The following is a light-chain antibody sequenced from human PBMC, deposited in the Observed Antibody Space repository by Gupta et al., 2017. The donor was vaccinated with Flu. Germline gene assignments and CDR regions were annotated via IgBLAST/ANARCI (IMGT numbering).Light chain of an antibody. Sequence: VLTQSPGTLSLSTGERATLSCRAGQPISNTFLAWYQQKPGQVPRLLIYGAFSRAAGIPDRCSGSGSGTEVTLTIDRLEPEESAVYYCQQDARAYWTFGQGTKVEIK. J-gene: IGKJ1*01. V-gene: IGKV3-20*01. CDR2: GAF. CDR1: QPISNTF. CDR3: QQDARAYWT.